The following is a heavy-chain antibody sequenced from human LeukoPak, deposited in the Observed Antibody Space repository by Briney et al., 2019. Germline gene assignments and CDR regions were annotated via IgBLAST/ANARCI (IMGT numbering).Heavy chain of an antibody. J-gene: IGHJ4*02. V-gene: IGHV4-34*01. CDR1: GGSFSGYY. D-gene: IGHD1/OR15-1a*01. Sequence: SETLSLTCAVYGGSFSGYYWSWIRQPPGKGLQWIGGISYSGNTYYNPSLKSRVTISVDTSKNQFSLKLSSVTAADTAVYYCAREQRFLDYWGQGTLVTVSS. CDR2: ISYSGNT. CDR3: AREQRFLDY.